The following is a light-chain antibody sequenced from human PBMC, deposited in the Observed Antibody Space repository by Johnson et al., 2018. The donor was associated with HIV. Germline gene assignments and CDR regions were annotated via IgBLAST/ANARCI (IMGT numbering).Light chain of an antibody. Sequence: QSVLTQPPSVSAAPGQKVTISCSGNNSNFGNYYLSWYQHLPGTAPKLLIYDNHKRPSGIPDRFSGSKSGTSATLPITGLQAGDEADYYCGTWDTSLGAYVFGTGTKVTVL. J-gene: IGLJ1*01. CDR2: DNH. CDR3: GTWDTSLGAYV. V-gene: IGLV1-51*01. CDR1: NSNFGNYY.